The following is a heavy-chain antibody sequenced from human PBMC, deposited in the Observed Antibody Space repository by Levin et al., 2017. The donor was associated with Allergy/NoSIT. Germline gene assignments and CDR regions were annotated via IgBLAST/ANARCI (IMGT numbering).Heavy chain of an antibody. CDR2: ISYDGSNK. V-gene: IGHV3-30-3*01. D-gene: IGHD3-10*01. CDR3: ARDSQYGSGSYYNEGSFDY. J-gene: IGHJ4*02. Sequence: GGSLRLSCAASGFTFSSYAMHWVRQAPGKGLEWVAVISYDGSNKYYADSVKGRFTISRDNSKNTLYLQMNSLRAEDTAVYYCARDSQYGSGSYYNEGSFDYWGQGTLVTVSS. CDR1: GFTFSSYA.